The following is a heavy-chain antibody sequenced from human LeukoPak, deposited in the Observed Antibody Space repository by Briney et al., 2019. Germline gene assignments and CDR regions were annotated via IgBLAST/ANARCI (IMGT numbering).Heavy chain of an antibody. V-gene: IGHV3-9*01. CDR1: GFTFDDYA. J-gene: IGHJ3*02. D-gene: IGHD3-22*01. CDR2: ISWNSGSI. CDR3: AKASYYYDSSGYLVFNAFDI. Sequence: GGSLRLSCAASGFTFDDYAMHWVRQAPGKGLEWVSGISWNSGSIGYADSVKGRFTISRDNAKNSLYLQMNSLRAEDTALYYCAKASYYYDSSGYLVFNAFDIWGQGTMVTVSS.